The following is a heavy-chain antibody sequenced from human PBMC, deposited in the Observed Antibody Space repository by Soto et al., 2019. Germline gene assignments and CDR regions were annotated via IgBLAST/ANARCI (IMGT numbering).Heavy chain of an antibody. J-gene: IGHJ4*02. V-gene: IGHV4-34*01. Sequence: SETLSLTCAVYGGSFSGYYWSWIRQPPGKGLEWIGEINHSGSTNYNPSLKSRVTISVATSKNQFSLKLGSVTAADTAVYYCASRYCSSTSCQRGVYDYWGQGTLVTVSS. CDR1: GGSFSGYY. CDR3: ASRYCSSTSCQRGVYDY. D-gene: IGHD2-2*01. CDR2: INHSGST.